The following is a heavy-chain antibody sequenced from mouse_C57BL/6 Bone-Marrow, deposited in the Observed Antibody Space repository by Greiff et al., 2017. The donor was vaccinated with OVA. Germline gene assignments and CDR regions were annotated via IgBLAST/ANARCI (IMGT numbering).Heavy chain of an antibody. J-gene: IGHJ2*01. CDR1: GYSFTSYY. CDR2: IYPGSGNT. D-gene: IGHD2-1*01. CDR3: ARWGIYYGPYFDY. Sequence: QVQLQRSGPELVKPGASVKISCKASGYSFTSYYIHWVKQRPGQGLEWIGWIYPGSGNTKYNEKFKGKATLTADTSSSTAYMQLSSLTSEDSAVYYCARWGIYYGPYFDYWGQGTTLTVSS. V-gene: IGHV1-66*01.